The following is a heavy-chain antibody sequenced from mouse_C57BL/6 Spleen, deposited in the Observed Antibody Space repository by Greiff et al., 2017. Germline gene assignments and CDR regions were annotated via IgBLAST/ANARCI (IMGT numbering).Heavy chain of an antibody. D-gene: IGHD1-1*01. J-gene: IGHJ3*01. V-gene: IGHV5-17*01. CDR3: ARNDYGSSYEFAY. CDR1: GFTFSDYG. CDR2: ISSGSSTI. Sequence: EVHLVESGGGLVKPGGSLKLSCAASGFTFSDYGMHWVRQAPEKGLEWVAYISSGSSTIYYADTVKGRFTLSRDNAKNTLFLQMTSLRSEDTAMYYCARNDYGSSYEFAYWGQGTLVTVSA.